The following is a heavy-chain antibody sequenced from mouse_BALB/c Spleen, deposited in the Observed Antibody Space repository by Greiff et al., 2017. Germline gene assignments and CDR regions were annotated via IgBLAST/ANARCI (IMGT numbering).Heavy chain of an antibody. D-gene: IGHD1-1*01. CDR2: IWGDGST. CDR3: AKQRDRYYYGSSYFDY. V-gene: IGHV2-3*01. Sequence: VQVVESGPGLVAPSQSLSITCTVSGFSLTSYGVSWVRQPPGKGLEWLGVIWGDGSTNYHSALISRLSISKDNSKSQVFLKLNSLQTDDTATYYCAKQRDRYYYGSSYFDYWGQGTTLTVSS. J-gene: IGHJ2*01. CDR1: GFSLTSYG.